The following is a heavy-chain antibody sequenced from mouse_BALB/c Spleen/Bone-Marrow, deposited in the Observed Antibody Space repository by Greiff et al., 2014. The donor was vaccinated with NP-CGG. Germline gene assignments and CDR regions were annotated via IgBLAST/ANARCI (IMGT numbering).Heavy chain of an antibody. Sequence: GQLKGSGAELVKPGASVKLFYTTSGFNIKDTYIHWGKQRPEQGLEGVGGIDPANGNTKYDPKFQGKATITADTSSNTAYLQLSSLTSEDTAVYYCARDYGRTAWFAYWGQGTLVTVSA. CDR1: GFNIKDTY. CDR2: IDPANGNT. J-gene: IGHJ3*01. D-gene: IGHD1-1*01. V-gene: IGHV14-3*02. CDR3: ARDYGRTAWFAY.